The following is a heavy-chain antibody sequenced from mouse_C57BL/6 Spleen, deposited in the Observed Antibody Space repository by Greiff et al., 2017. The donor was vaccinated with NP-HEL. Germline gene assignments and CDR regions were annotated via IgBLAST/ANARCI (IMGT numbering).Heavy chain of an antibody. V-gene: IGHV1-52*01. J-gene: IGHJ1*03. CDR1: GYTFTSYW. D-gene: IGHD1-1*01. CDR3: ARSGDYGSSYSWYFDV. Sequence: QVQLQQPGAELVRPGSSVKLSCKASGYTFTSYWMHWVKQRPIQGLEWIGNIDPSDSETHYNQKFKDKATLTVDKSSSTAYMQLSSLTSEDSAVYYCARSGDYGSSYSWYFDVWGTGTTVTVSS. CDR2: IDPSDSET.